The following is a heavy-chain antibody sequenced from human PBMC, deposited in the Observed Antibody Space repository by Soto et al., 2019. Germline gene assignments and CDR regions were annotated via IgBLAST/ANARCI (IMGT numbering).Heavy chain of an antibody. CDR1: GYTFTGYY. V-gene: IGHV1-2*04. Sequence: QVQLVQSGAEVKKPGASVKVSCKASGYTFTGYYMHWVRQAPGQGLEWMGWINPNSGGTNYAQKFQGWVTMTRDTAISTAYMDLSRLRSDDTAVYYCARDRGKDFRVVTAFDYWGQGTLVTVSS. CDR3: ARDRGKDFRVVTAFDY. CDR2: INPNSGGT. J-gene: IGHJ4*02. D-gene: IGHD3-3*01.